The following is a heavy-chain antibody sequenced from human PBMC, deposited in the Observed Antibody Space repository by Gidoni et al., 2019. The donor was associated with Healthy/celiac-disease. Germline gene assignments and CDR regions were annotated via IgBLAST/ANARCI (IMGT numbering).Heavy chain of an antibody. CDR3: AREDIVVVVRNYYHYGMDV. J-gene: IGHJ6*02. CDR2: IIPIFGTA. V-gene: IGHV1-69*06. Sequence: QVQLVQSGAERKKPGSSVKVPCKASGGTFSSYAISWVRQAPGQGLEWMGGIIPIFGTANYAQKFQGRVTITADKSTSTAYMELSSLRSEDTAVYYCAREDIVVVVRNYYHYGMDVWGQGTTVTVSS. CDR1: GGTFSSYA. D-gene: IGHD2-15*01.